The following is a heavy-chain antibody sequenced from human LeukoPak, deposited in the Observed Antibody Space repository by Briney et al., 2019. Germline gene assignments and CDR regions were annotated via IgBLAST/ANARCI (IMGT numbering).Heavy chain of an antibody. CDR2: IYYSGST. CDR1: GGSISSYY. V-gene: IGHV4-59*01. D-gene: IGHD6-19*01. Sequence: SETLSLTCTVSGGSISSYYWSWIRQPPGKGLEWIGYIYYSGSTNYNPSLKSRVTISVDTSKNQFSLKLSSVTAADTAVYYCARGQWLASPFDYWGQGTLVTVSS. J-gene: IGHJ4*02. CDR3: ARGQWLASPFDY.